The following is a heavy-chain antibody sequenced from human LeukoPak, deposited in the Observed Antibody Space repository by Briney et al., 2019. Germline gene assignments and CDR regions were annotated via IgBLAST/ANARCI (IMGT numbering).Heavy chain of an antibody. CDR1: GGSITIYY. Sequence: PSGTLSLTCTVSGGSITIYYWSWIRQPAGKGLEWIGRIYTSGSTNYNPSLKSRVTMSVDTSKNQFSLKLSSVTAADTAVYYCVRIAARRDAFDIWGQGTMVTVSS. J-gene: IGHJ3*02. V-gene: IGHV4-4*07. CDR3: VRIAARRDAFDI. CDR2: IYTSGST. D-gene: IGHD6-6*01.